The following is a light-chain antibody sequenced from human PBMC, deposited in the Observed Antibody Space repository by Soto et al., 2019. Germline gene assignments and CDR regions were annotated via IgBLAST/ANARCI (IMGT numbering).Light chain of an antibody. CDR1: QSVSSDY. J-gene: IGKJ5*01. Sequence: EIVLTQSPGTLSLSPWERATLSCISSQSVSSDYLAWYQQKPGQTPKVLIYRASSRATGIPDRFSGSGSGTDFTLTISRLEPEDFAVYYCQQYGSSPPITFGQGTRLEIK. CDR2: RAS. V-gene: IGKV3-20*01. CDR3: QQYGSSPPIT.